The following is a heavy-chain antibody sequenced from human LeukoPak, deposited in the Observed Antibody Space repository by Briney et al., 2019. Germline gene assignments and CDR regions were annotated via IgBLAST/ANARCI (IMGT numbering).Heavy chain of an antibody. CDR3: AKDLLQQLITPSFDY. J-gene: IGHJ4*02. CDR2: ISSSSSYI. Sequence: PGGSLRLSCAASGFTFSSYSMNWVRQAPGKGLEWVSSISSSSSYIYYADSVKGRFTISRDNSKNTLYLQMNSLRAEDTAVYYCAKDLLQQLITPSFDYWGQGTLVTVSS. CDR1: GFTFSSYS. D-gene: IGHD6-13*01. V-gene: IGHV3-21*04.